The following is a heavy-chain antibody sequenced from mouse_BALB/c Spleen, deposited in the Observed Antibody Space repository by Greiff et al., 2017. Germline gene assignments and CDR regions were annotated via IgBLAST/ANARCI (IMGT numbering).Heavy chain of an antibody. D-gene: IGHD4-1*01. J-gene: IGHJ3*01. Sequence: VQLQQSGPGLVAPSQSLSITCTASGFSLTGYGVNWVRQPPGKGLEWLGVIWGDGSTNNNSALISSLSISKDNSKSQVFLKMNSLRTDDTARYYCARDGDEWDGFAYWGQGTLVTVSA. CDR3: ARDGDEWDGFAY. CDR2: IWGDGST. V-gene: IGHV2-6-7*01. CDR1: GFSLTGYG.